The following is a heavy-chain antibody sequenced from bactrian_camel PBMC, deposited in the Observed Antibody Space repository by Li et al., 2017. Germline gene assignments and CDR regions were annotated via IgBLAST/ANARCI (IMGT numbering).Heavy chain of an antibody. CDR3: AAFDRVAPGALNCGFPLRRNVYDF. CDR2: INTRGIT. V-gene: IGHV3S55*01. CDR1: GFTFSTCG. J-gene: IGHJ4*01. D-gene: IGHD7*01. Sequence: HVQLVESGGGSVQAGGSLKLVCVASGFTFSTCGMAWYRQAPGNEREVVSGINTRGITYYADSVKGRFTISNDNAKNTLALQMNNLEPDATAMYYCAAFDRVAPGALNCGFPLRRNVYDFWGQGTQVTVS.